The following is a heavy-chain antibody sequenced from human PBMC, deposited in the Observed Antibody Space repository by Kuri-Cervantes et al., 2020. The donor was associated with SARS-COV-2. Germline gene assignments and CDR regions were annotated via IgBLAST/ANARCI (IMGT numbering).Heavy chain of an antibody. CDR1: GFPFSSYS. CDR3: ARDAYCVGDCCEYLQH. Sequence: GGSLRLSCAASGFPFSSYSMNWVRQAPGKGLEWVSSISSSSSYIYYADSVKGRFTISRDNAKNSLYLQMNSLRAEDTAVYYCARDAYCVGDCCEYLQHWGQGTLVTVSS. D-gene: IGHD2-21*01. CDR2: ISSSSSYI. J-gene: IGHJ1*01. V-gene: IGHV3-21*01.